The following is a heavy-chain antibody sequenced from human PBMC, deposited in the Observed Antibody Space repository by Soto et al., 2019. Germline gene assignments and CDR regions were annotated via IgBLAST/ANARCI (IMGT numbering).Heavy chain of an antibody. CDR1: GDSISSSSHY. CDR3: ARDFSIGTTAVFDYYSMDV. V-gene: IGHV4-61*01. CDR2: IYYSGST. D-gene: IGHD1-7*01. Sequence: PSENLSLTCTISGDSISSSSHYWGWIRQPPGKGLEWIGYIYYSGSTNYNPSLKSRVTISVDTSKNQFSLKLSSVTAADTAVYYCARDFSIGTTAVFDYYSMDVWGQGTPVTAP. J-gene: IGHJ6*02.